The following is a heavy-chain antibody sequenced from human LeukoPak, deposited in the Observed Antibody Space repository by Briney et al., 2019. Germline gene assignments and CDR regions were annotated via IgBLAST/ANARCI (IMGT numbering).Heavy chain of an antibody. CDR1: GYTFTSYY. D-gene: IGHD3-9*01. Sequence: ASVKVSCKASGYTFTSYYMNWVRQAPGQGLEWMGIINPSGGSTSYAQKFQGRVTMTRDMSTSTVYMELSSLRSEDTAVYYCARSLLNYDILTGYVAFDIWGQGTMVTVSS. J-gene: IGHJ3*02. CDR2: INPSGGST. V-gene: IGHV1-46*01. CDR3: ARSLLNYDILTGYVAFDI.